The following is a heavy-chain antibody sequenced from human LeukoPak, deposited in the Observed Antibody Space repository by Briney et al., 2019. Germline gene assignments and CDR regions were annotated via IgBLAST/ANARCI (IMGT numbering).Heavy chain of an antibody. CDR3: AKPPRYFDWPAFDY. V-gene: IGHV3-23*01. CDR2: ISGSGGST. D-gene: IGHD3-9*01. J-gene: IGHJ4*02. CDR1: GFTFSSYA. Sequence: GGSLRLPCAASGFTFSSYAMSWVRQAPGKGLEWVSAISGSGGSTYYADSVKGRFTISRDNSKNTLYLQMNSLRAEDTAVYYCAKPPRYFDWPAFDYWGQGTLVTVSS.